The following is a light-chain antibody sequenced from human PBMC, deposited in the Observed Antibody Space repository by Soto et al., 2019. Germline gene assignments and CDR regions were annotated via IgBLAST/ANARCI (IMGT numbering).Light chain of an antibody. V-gene: IGKV3-20*01. CDR3: QRYGSSPPFT. CDR1: QRVSSSY. Sequence: EIVLTQSPGTLSLSPGERATLSCRASQRVSSSYLAWYQQKPGQAPRLLIYGASSRATDIPDRFSGSGSGTDFTLTISRLEPEDFVVHFCQRYGSSPPFTFGHGTKVEI. J-gene: IGKJ2*01. CDR2: GAS.